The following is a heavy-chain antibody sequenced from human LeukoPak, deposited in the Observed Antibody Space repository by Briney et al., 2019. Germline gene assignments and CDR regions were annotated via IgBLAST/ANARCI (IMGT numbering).Heavy chain of an antibody. Sequence: GRSLRLSCAASGGTFSSYAMHWVRQAPGKGLEWVAVISYDGSNKYYADSVKGRFTISGDNSKNTLYLQMNSLRAEDTAVYYCAIQGNFYDSSGYGDYWGQGTLVTVSS. CDR1: GGTFSSYA. CDR3: AIQGNFYDSSGYGDY. V-gene: IGHV3-30-3*01. J-gene: IGHJ4*02. D-gene: IGHD3-22*01. CDR2: ISYDGSNK.